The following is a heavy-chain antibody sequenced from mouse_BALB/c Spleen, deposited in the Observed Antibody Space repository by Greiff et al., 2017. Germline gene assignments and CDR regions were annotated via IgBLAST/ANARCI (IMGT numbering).Heavy chain of an antibody. J-gene: IGHJ4*01. Sequence: EVMLVESGGGLVQPGGSRKLSCAASGFTFSSYTMSWVRQTPEKRLEWVAYISNGGGSTYYPDTVKGRFTISRDNAKNTLYLQMSSLKSEDTAMYYCARHSYGSAMDYWGQGTSVTVSS. CDR3: ARHSYGSAMDY. V-gene: IGHV5-12-2*01. CDR2: ISNGGGST. D-gene: IGHD2-10*02. CDR1: GFTFSSYT.